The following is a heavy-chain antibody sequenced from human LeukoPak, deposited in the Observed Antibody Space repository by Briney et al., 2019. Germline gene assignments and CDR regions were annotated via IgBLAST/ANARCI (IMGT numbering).Heavy chain of an antibody. CDR3: ASLWPYQLSAFDI. D-gene: IGHD2-2*01. J-gene: IGHJ3*02. Sequence: KPSETLSLTCAVYGGSFSGYYWSWIRQPPGKGLGWIGEINHSGSTNYNPSLKSRVTISVDTSKNQFSLKLSSVTAADTAVYYCASLWPYQLSAFDIWGQGTMVTVSS. CDR2: INHSGST. V-gene: IGHV4-34*01. CDR1: GGSFSGYY.